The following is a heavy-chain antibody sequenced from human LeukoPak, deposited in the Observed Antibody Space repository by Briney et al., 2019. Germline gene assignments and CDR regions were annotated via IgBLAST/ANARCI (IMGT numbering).Heavy chain of an antibody. Sequence: GGSLRLSCAASGFTFSSYSMNWVRQAPGRGLEWVSCISGSGSLIYYADSMKGRFTISRDNAKNSLYLQMNSLRVEDTAVYYCARPYGDYWGQGTLVTVSS. CDR2: ISGSGSLI. J-gene: IGHJ4*02. V-gene: IGHV3-21*01. CDR1: GFTFSSYS. CDR3: ARPYGDY. D-gene: IGHD4-17*01.